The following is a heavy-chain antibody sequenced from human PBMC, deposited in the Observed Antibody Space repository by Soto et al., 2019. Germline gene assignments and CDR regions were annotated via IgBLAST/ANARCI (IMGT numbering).Heavy chain of an antibody. D-gene: IGHD3-22*01. CDR3: ARQIYDSDTGPNFQYYFDS. CDR1: GYSFAGYW. V-gene: IGHV5-10-1*01. CDR2: IDPSDSQT. J-gene: IGHJ4*02. Sequence: GESLKISCKGSGYSFAGYWITWVRQKAGKCLEWMGRIDPSDSQTYYSPSFRGHVTISVTKSITTVFLQWSSLRASDTAMYYCARQIYDSDTGPNFQYYFDSWGQGTPVTVSS.